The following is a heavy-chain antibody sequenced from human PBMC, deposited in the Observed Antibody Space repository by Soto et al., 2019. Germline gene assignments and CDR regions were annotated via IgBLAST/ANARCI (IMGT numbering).Heavy chain of an antibody. CDR3: ARVVTMVRVVTPNAFDP. CDR2: IYPGDSDT. CDR1: GFSFTANW. J-gene: IGHJ5*02. V-gene: IGHV5-51*01. Sequence: EVQLVQSGPEVKKPGESLKISCKGSGFSFTANWIGWVRRLPGKGLEWMGMIYPGDSDTRYSPSLQGQVIISADNSISTTYVQWSSLKASDSAMYYCARVVTMVRVVTPNAFDPWGQGTLVTVSS. D-gene: IGHD3-10*01.